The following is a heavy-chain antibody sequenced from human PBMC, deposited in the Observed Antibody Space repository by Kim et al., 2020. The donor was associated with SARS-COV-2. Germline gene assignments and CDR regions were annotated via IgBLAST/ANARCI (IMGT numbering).Heavy chain of an antibody. Sequence: GGSLRLSCAASGFTVSSNYMSWVRQAPGKGLEWVSVIYSGGSTYYADSVKGRFTISRDNSKNTLYLQLNSLIAEDTAGDYCSRDSGQNSSVDWGQGTLVTVSS. D-gene: IGHD6-6*01. J-gene: IGHJ4*02. V-gene: IGHV3-66*01. CDR3: SRDSGQNSSVD. CDR1: GFTVSSNY. CDR2: IYSGGST.